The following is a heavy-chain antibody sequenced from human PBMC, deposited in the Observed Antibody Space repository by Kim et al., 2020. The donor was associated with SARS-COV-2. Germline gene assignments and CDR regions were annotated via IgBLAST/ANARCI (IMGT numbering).Heavy chain of an antibody. CDR3: AREGGGQSITNVRGVIRKPYDYHDMDV. CDR2: IKQDGSER. CDR1: GFTFSSYW. V-gene: IGHV3-7*01. Sequence: GGSLRLSCAASGFTFSSYWMIWVRQAPGKGLEWVANIKQDGSERHYVDSVKGRFTISRDNAKNSLYLQMDSLRDEDTAVYYCAREGGGQSITNVRGVIRKPYDYHDMDVWGQGTTVTVSS. J-gene: IGHJ6*02. D-gene: IGHD3-10*01.